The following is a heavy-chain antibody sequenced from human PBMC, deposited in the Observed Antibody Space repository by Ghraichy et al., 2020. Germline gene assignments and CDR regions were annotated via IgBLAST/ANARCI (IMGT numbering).Heavy chain of an antibody. CDR1: GGSISSGGYY. Sequence: SETLSLTCTVSGGSISSGGYYWSWIRQHPGKGLEWIGYIYYSGSTYYNPSLKSRVTISVDTSKNQFSLKLSSVTAADTAVYYCAREAELRYFDWLLGEGSFYYYYMDVWGKGTTVTVSS. D-gene: IGHD3-9*01. CDR2: IYYSGST. V-gene: IGHV4-31*03. CDR3: AREAELRYFDWLLGEGSFYYYYMDV. J-gene: IGHJ6*03.